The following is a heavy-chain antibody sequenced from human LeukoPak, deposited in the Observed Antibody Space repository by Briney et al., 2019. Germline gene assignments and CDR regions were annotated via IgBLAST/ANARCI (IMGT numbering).Heavy chain of an antibody. V-gene: IGHV3-30*18. CDR2: ISYDGANK. J-gene: IGHJ2*01. CDR1: GFTFSSYG. CDR3: AKDPSSWPLRHFDP. D-gene: IGHD6-13*01. Sequence: GGSLRLSCAASGFTFSSYGMHWARQAPGKGLEWVAVISYDGANKYYGDSVKGRFTISRDNSKNTLYLQTSSLTPEDTAVYYCAKDPSSWPLRHFDPWGRGTLVTVSS.